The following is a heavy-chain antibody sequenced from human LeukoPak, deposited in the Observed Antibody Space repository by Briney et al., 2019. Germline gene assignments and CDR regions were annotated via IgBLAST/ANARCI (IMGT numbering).Heavy chain of an antibody. CDR1: GGTFSSYA. CDR2: IIPIFGTA. CDR3: ARDSTERGPFDY. Sequence: GASAKVSCKASGGTFSSYAISWVRQAPGQGLEWMGGIIPIFGTANYAQKFQGRVTITADESTSTAYMELSSLRSEDTAVYYCARDSTERGPFDYWGQGTLVTVSS. V-gene: IGHV1-69*13. D-gene: IGHD4-17*01. J-gene: IGHJ4*02.